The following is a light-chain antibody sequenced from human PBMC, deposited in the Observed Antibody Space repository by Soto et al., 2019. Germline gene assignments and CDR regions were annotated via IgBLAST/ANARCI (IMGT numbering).Light chain of an antibody. CDR2: DAS. Sequence: DIQMTQSPSSLPAAVGDRVIITCRASQNIRIDLGWYQQKSGKAPKRLIYDASSLQSGVPSRFSGGGSGTEFILTISSLPPEDFATYYCLEYNSYPYAFGPGTKVDIK. CDR3: LEYNSYPYA. CDR1: QNIRID. J-gene: IGKJ3*01. V-gene: IGKV1-17*01.